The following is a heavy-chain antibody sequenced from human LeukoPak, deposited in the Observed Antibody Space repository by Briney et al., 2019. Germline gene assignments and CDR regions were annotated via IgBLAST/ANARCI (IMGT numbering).Heavy chain of an antibody. CDR2: ISYDGSNK. V-gene: IGHV3-30*01. J-gene: IGHJ4*02. Sequence: GSSERLFCAASGFTFSSYAMQWVRQAPGKGLEWVAVISYDGSNKYYADSVQGRFTISRDNSKNTLYLQMNSLRAEDTAVYYCARFVTDYWGQGTLVTVSS. CDR1: GFTFSSYA. CDR3: ARFVTDY.